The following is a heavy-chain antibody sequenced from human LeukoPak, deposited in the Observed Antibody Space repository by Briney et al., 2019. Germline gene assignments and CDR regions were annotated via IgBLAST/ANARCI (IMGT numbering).Heavy chain of an antibody. J-gene: IGHJ5*02. Sequence: MTSETLSLTCTVSGGSISSYYWSWIRQPPGKGLEWIGYIYYSGSTNYNPSLKSRVTISVDTSKNQFSLKLSSVTAADTAVYYCARGYVVAAAWFDPWGQGTLVTVSS. V-gene: IGHV4-59*01. CDR2: IYYSGST. D-gene: IGHD2-15*01. CDR3: ARGYVVAAAWFDP. CDR1: GGSISSYY.